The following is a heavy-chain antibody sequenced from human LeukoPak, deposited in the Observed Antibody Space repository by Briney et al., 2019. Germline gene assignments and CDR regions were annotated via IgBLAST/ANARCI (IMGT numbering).Heavy chain of an antibody. Sequence: PGGSLRLSCAASGFTFSDYDMHWVRQATGKGLEWVSAIGSNGDTFYPVSVKGRFTISRENAKNSLYLQMNSLTVGYMAVYYCARSVPGGSGWTGSIDFWGQGTLVTVSS. CDR3: ARSVPGGSGWTGSIDF. J-gene: IGHJ4*02. CDR2: IGSNGDT. V-gene: IGHV3-13*01. CDR1: GFTFSDYD. D-gene: IGHD6-19*01.